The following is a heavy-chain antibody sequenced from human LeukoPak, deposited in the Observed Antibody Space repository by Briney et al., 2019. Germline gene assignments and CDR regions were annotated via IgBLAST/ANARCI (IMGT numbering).Heavy chain of an antibody. CDR2: ISSSSYI. CDR3: ARDLGVTTSDY. D-gene: IGHD3-3*01. Sequence: GGSLRLSCAASGFTFSSYNMNWVRQAPGKGLEWVSSISSSSYIYYADSVKGRFTISRDNAKNSLYLQMNSLRAEDTAVYYCARDLGVTTSDYWGQGTLVTVSS. V-gene: IGHV3-21*01. CDR1: GFTFSSYN. J-gene: IGHJ4*02.